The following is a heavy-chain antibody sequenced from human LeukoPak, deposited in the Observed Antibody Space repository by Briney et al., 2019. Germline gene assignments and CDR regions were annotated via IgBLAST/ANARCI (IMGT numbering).Heavy chain of an antibody. Sequence: PGGSLRLSCAASGFIFNNYAMHWVRQAPGKGLGWVALIVYDGSNKFYADSVKGRFTISSDISKNRLYLQMNSLRAEDTAVYYCAKGLLGYCSSTSCCVDYWGQGTLVTVSS. CDR2: IVYDGSNK. J-gene: IGHJ4*02. CDR3: AKGLLGYCSSTSCCVDY. CDR1: GFIFNNYA. D-gene: IGHD2-2*01. V-gene: IGHV3-30*02.